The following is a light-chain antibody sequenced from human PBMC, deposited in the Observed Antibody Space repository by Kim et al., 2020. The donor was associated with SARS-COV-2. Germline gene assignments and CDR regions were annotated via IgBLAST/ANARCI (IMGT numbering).Light chain of an antibody. CDR3: NSRVSSGDHYV. CDR2: GKD. J-gene: IGLJ1*01. CDR1: ILRRYH. Sequence: SSELTQDPAVSVALGQTVSITCQGDILRRYHASWYQQKPGQAPVLVIYGKDSRASGIPDRFSGSSSGDTTSLTITGAQAEDESDYYCNSRVSSGDHYVFGPGTKVTVL. V-gene: IGLV3-19*01.